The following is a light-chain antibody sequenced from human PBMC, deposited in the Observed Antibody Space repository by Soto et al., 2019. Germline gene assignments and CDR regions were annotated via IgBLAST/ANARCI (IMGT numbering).Light chain of an antibody. CDR3: QQYYSSPTWT. CDR2: WAS. Sequence: DIVITQSPDSMAVSLGERATITCKPSQNILHSANNKNYLAWFQQKPGQPPKLLIYWASTRESGVPDRFSGSGSGTDFTLTISNLQAEDVAVYFCQQYYSSPTWTFGQGTKVDIK. V-gene: IGKV4-1*01. J-gene: IGKJ1*01. CDR1: QNILHSANNKNY.